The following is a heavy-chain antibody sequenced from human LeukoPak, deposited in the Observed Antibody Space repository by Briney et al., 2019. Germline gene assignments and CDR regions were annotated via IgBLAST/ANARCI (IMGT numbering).Heavy chain of an antibody. CDR3: ARHGSVKIDAFDI. CDR2: IYPGDSDT. Sequence: GESLKISCKGSGYSFTSYWIGWVRQMPGKGLEWMGIIYPGDSDTRYSPSFQGQVTISADKSISTAYLQWSSLKASDTAMYYCARHGSVKIDAFDIWGQGRMVTVSS. CDR1: GYSFTSYW. J-gene: IGHJ3*02. V-gene: IGHV5-51*01. D-gene: IGHD3-10*01.